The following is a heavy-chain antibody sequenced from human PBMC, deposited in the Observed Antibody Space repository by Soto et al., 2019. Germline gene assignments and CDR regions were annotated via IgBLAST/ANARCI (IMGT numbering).Heavy chain of an antibody. V-gene: IGHV3-23*01. Sequence: GGSLRLSCAASGFTFSSYAMSWVRQAPGKGLEWVSAISGSGGSTYYADSVKGRFTISRDNSKNTLYLQMNSLRAEDTAVYYCAKDSSGYYSIGNFDYWGQGTLVTVYS. CDR2: ISGSGGST. CDR1: GFTFSSYA. CDR3: AKDSSGYYSIGNFDY. D-gene: IGHD3-22*01. J-gene: IGHJ4*02.